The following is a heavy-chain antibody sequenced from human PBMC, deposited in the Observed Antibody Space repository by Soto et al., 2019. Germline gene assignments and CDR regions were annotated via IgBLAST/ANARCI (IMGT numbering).Heavy chain of an antibody. Sequence: SETLSLTCTVSGDSIRSYYWSWIRQPAGKGLEWIGRIFFSGSPNYNPSLKSRVTMSVDTSKTQISLKLSSVTAADTAVYYCARDDFWGDRTHDYWGQGTLVTVSS. D-gene: IGHD3-3*01. CDR1: GDSIRSYY. J-gene: IGHJ4*02. CDR2: IFFSGSP. CDR3: ARDDFWGDRTHDY. V-gene: IGHV4-4*07.